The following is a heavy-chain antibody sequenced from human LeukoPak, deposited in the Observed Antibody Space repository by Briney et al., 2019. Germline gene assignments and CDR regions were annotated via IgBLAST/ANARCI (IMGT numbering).Heavy chain of an antibody. CDR1: GGSISSYY. J-gene: IGHJ6*03. V-gene: IGHV4-4*07. Sequence: SETLSLTCTVSGGSISSYYWSWIRQPAGKGLEWIGRICTSGSTNYNPSLKSRVTMSVDTSKNQFSLKLSSVTAADTAVYYCARDVGDFWSGYYTDYYYYMDVWGKGTTVTVSS. D-gene: IGHD3-3*01. CDR2: ICTSGST. CDR3: ARDVGDFWSGYYTDYYYYMDV.